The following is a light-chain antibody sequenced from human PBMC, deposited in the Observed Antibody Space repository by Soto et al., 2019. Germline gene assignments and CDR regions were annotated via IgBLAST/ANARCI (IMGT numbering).Light chain of an antibody. Sequence: ESLLTQSPGTLSLSPGERATLSCRASQTVNSRHLNWYQHKPGQAPRLLIDGASIRAAGIPDRFSGRRSGADFSLSITRLEPEDSAVYYCQQFDGSRPAFTFGQGTKLEI. CDR1: QTVNSRH. J-gene: IGKJ2*01. CDR2: GAS. V-gene: IGKV3-20*01. CDR3: QQFDGSRPAFT.